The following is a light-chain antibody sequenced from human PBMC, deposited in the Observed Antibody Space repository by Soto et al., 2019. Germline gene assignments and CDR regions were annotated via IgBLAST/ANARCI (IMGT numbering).Light chain of an antibody. J-gene: IGKJ1*01. CDR3: LQDHDDSWT. CDR1: QSVSSSY. CDR2: DTS. Sequence: EIVLTQSPVTLSLSPGERATLSCRASQSVSSSYLAWYQHKPGQTPRLLIYDTSTRATGVPTRFSGSRSGAEFTLTVSSLQPEDFATYYCLQDHDDSWTFGQGTKVDIK. V-gene: IGKV3D-7*01.